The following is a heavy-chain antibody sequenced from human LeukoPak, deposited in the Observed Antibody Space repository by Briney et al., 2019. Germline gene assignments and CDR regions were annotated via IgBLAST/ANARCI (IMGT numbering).Heavy chain of an antibody. CDR3: ARDTRWNAFNV. V-gene: IGHV4-4*07. D-gene: IGHD4-23*01. CDR1: GGSISSYY. J-gene: IGHJ3*01. CDR2: IYTSGST. Sequence: PSETLSLTCTVSGGSISSYYWSWIRQPAGKGLEWIGRIYTSGSTNYNPSLRSRVTISVDSSKTQFSLNLNSVTAADTAVYYCARDTRWNAFNVWGQGTMVTVSS.